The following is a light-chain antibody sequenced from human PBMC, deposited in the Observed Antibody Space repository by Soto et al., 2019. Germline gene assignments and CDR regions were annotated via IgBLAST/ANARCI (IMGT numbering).Light chain of an antibody. J-gene: IGKJ1*01. CDR2: WAS. CDR1: QSVLYSSNTKNH. V-gene: IGKV4-1*01. CDR3: QQYYSTPWT. Sequence: DIVMTQSPDSLAVSLGERATINCKSSQSVLYSSNTKNHLAWYQQKPGQPPKLLIYWASTRESGVPDRFSGSGAGTDFTLTISSLQAEDVAVFYCQQYYSTPWTFGQGTKVEIK.